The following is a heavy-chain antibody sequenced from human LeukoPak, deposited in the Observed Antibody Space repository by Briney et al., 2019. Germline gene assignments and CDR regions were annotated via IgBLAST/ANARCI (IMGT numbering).Heavy chain of an antibody. D-gene: IGHD3-3*01. CDR3: AKDGGLRFLEWESLGAEYFQH. CDR2: IGRDRITK. V-gene: IGHV3-30*02. Sequence: GGSLRLSCAASGFTFSISGMHWVRQAPGEGLEWVAFIGRDRITKYYADSVKGRFTISGDSSYNTAYLQMNSLGAEDTAMYYCAKDGGLRFLEWESLGAEYFQHWGQGTLVTVSS. CDR1: GFTFSISG. J-gene: IGHJ1*01.